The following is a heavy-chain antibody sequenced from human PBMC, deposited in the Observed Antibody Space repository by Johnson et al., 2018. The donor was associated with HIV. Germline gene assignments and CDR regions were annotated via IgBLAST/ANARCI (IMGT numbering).Heavy chain of an antibody. V-gene: IGHV3-20*04. CDR1: GFTVSSNY. J-gene: IGHJ3*02. D-gene: IGHD1-26*01. Sequence: VQLVESGGGLVQPGGSLRLSCAASGFTVSSNYMSWVRQAPGKGLEWVSGINWNGGSTSYADSVKGRFTISRDNAKTSLYLQVNRLGAEDTALYYCAREVSFRLGATLPPSYAFDILGQGTLVSVSS. CDR2: INWNGGST. CDR3: AREVSFRLGATLPPSYAFDI.